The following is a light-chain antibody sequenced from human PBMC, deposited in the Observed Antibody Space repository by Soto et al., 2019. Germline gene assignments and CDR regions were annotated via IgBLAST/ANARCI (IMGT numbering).Light chain of an antibody. CDR1: QSISSN. CDR3: QQYNNWWT. CDR2: GAS. Sequence: EIVLTQSPGTLSLSPGERATLSCRASQSISSNYLAWYQHKPGQAPRLLIYGASTRATGIPARFSGSGSGTEFTLTISSLQSEDFAVYYCQQYNNWWTFGQGTKVDI. J-gene: IGKJ1*01. V-gene: IGKV3-15*01.